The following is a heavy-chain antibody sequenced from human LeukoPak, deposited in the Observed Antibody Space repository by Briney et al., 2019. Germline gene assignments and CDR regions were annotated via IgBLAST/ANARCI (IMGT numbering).Heavy chain of an antibody. Sequence: ASVKVSCKASGYTFTSYGISWVRQAPGQGLEWMGWISAYNGNTNYAQKLQGRVTMTTDTSTSTAYMELRSLRSDDTAVYYCASVNYYDRSGYYINWFDPWGQGTLVTASS. V-gene: IGHV1-18*01. CDR3: ASVNYYDRSGYYINWFDP. J-gene: IGHJ5*02. CDR1: GYTFTSYG. D-gene: IGHD3-22*01. CDR2: ISAYNGNT.